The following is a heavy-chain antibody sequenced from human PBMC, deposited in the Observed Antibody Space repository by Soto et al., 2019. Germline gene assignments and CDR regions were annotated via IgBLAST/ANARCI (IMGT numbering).Heavy chain of an antibody. CDR1: GFIFSNYG. D-gene: IGHD2-15*01. Sequence: EVQLVESGGGLVRPGGSLRLSCADSGFIFSNYGMNWVRQATGKGPEWVSYISSSSSDIFYADSVKCRFTIAIDNAKNSLYLKTNSLRAEDTSLYYCARDPRYCRGGSCYSDYFYSSMDVWGKGTTVTVSS. V-gene: IGHV3-48*01. J-gene: IGHJ6*03. CDR3: ARDPRYCRGGSCYSDYFYSSMDV. CDR2: ISSSSSDI.